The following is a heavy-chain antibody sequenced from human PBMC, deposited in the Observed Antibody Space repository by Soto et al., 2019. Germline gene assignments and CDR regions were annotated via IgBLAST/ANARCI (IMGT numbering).Heavy chain of an antibody. D-gene: IGHD3-22*01. Sequence: GGSLGLSCATSGFSISSSYMNWVRQAPGKGLEWVSVIYSAGNTYYADSVRGRFTISRDSSKNTLYLQMTRLRAEDTALYFCTSGHDYDSSGGYYFESWGQGTLVTVSS. CDR1: GFSISSSY. V-gene: IGHV3-53*01. CDR3: TSGHDYDSSGGYYFES. CDR2: IYSAGNT. J-gene: IGHJ4*02.